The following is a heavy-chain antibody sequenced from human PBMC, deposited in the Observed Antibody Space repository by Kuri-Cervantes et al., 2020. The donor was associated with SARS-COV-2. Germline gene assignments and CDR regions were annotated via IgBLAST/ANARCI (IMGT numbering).Heavy chain of an antibody. CDR3: ARVPIAAPEY. CDR1: GYSISSGYY. J-gene: IGHJ4*02. V-gene: IGHV4-38-2*02. CDR2: IYHSGST. Sequence: SETLSLTCTVSGYSISSGYYWGWIRQPPGKGLEWIGSIYHSGSTYYNPSLKSQVTISVDTSKNQFSLKLSSVTAADTAVYYCARVPIAAPEYWGQGTLVTVSS. D-gene: IGHD6-13*01.